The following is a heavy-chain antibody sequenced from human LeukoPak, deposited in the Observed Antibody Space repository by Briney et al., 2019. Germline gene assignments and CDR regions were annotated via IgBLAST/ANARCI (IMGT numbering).Heavy chain of an antibody. CDR1: GFTFSSYA. J-gene: IGHJ6*02. Sequence: GGSLRLSCAASGFTFSSYAMHWVRQAPGKGLEWVAVISYDGSNKYYADSEKGRFTISRDNSKNTLYLQMNSLRAEDTAVYYCAREGLPDYYYYYGMDVWGQGTTVTVSS. CDR3: AREGLPDYYYYYGMDV. CDR2: ISYDGSNK. V-gene: IGHV3-30-3*01.